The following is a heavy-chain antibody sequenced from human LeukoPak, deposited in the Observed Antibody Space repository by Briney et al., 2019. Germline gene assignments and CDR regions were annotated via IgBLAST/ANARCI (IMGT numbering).Heavy chain of an antibody. CDR3: ARDTAVAGRRDAFDI. CDR1: GFTFSDYY. CDR2: ISSSGSTI. Sequence: GGSLRLSCAASGFTFSDYYMSWIRQAPGKGLEWVSYISSSGSTIYYADSVKGRFTISRDNAKNSLYLQMNSLRAEDTAVYYCARDTAVAGRRDAFDIWGQGTMVTVSS. J-gene: IGHJ3*02. V-gene: IGHV3-11*04. D-gene: IGHD6-19*01.